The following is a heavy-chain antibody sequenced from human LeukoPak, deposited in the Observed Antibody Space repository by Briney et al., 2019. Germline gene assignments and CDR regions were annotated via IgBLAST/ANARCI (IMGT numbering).Heavy chain of an antibody. CDR1: GGSISSSSYY. Sequence: SETLSLTCTVSGGSISSSSYYWGWLRQPRGKGLEWIGSIYYSGSTYYNPSLKSRVTISVDTSKNQFSLKLSSVTAADTAVYYCARLGYSSGYWGQGTLVTVSS. CDR2: IYYSGST. V-gene: IGHV4-39*01. J-gene: IGHJ4*02. D-gene: IGHD6-25*01. CDR3: ARLGYSSGY.